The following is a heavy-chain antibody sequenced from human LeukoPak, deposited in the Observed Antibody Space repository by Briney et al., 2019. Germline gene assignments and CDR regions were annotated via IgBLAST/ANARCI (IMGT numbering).Heavy chain of an antibody. Sequence: GESLKISCKGSGYSFTSYWIGWVRQMPGKGLEWMGIIYPGDSDTRYSPSFQGQVTISADKSISTAYLQWSSLKASDTAMYYCARLAGYSSSWYAYYFDYWGQGTLVTVSS. D-gene: IGHD6-13*01. CDR3: ARLAGYSSSWYAYYFDY. CDR1: GYSFTSYW. J-gene: IGHJ4*02. V-gene: IGHV5-51*01. CDR2: IYPGDSDT.